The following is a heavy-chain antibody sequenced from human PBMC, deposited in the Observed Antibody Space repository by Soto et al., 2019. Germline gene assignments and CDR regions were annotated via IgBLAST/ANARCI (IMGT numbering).Heavy chain of an antibody. Sequence: SETLSLTCTVSGGSISSYYWSWIRQPPGKGLEWIGYIYYSGSTNYNPSLKSRVTISVDTSKNQFSLKLSSVTAADTAVYYCARSYSGYDFDYWGQGTLVTVSS. J-gene: IGHJ4*02. V-gene: IGHV4-59*01. D-gene: IGHD5-12*01. CDR3: ARSYSGYDFDY. CDR1: GGSISSYY. CDR2: IYYSGST.